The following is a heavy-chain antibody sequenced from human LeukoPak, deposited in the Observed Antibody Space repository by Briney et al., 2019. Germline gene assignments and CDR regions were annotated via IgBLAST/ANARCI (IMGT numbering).Heavy chain of an antibody. V-gene: IGHV4-59*08. CDR2: IYYSGST. J-gene: IGHJ6*03. CDR3: ASTNYDILTGYYKGGLGTYYYYYMDV. Sequence: SETLSLTCTVSGGSISSYYWSWIRQPPGKGLEWIGYIYYSGSTNYNPSLKSRVTISVDTSKNQFSLKLSSVTAAGTAVYYCASTNYDILTGYYKGGLGTYYYYYMDVWGKGTTVTISS. CDR1: GGSISSYY. D-gene: IGHD3-9*01.